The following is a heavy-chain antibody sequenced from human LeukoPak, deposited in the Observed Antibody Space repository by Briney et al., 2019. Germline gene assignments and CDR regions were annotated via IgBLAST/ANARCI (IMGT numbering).Heavy chain of an antibody. CDR2: INHSGST. CDR1: GGSFSGYY. J-gene: IGHJ4*02. CDR3: ARKEVVPAPMISYYFDY. D-gene: IGHD2-2*01. Sequence: SETLSLTCAVYGGSFSGYYWSWIRQPPGKGLEWIGEINHSGSTNYNPSLKSRVTISVDTPKNQFSLKLSSVTAADTAVYYCARKEVVPAPMISYYFDYWRQGTLVTVSP. V-gene: IGHV4-34*01.